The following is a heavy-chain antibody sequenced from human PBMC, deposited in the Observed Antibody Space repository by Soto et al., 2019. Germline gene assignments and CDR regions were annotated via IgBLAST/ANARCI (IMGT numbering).Heavy chain of an antibody. Sequence: GGFLRLSCTASGFTFSSYAMSWVRQAPGKGLEWVSAISGSGGSTYYADSVKGRFTISRDNSKNTLYLQMNSLRAEDTAVYYCATPGGNSFYFDYWGQGTLVTVSS. CDR3: ATPGGNSFYFDY. CDR2: ISGSGGST. CDR1: GFTFSSYA. V-gene: IGHV3-23*01. D-gene: IGHD4-4*01. J-gene: IGHJ4*02.